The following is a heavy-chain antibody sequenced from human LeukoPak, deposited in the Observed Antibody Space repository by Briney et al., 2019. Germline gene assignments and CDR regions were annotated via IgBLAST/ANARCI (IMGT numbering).Heavy chain of an antibody. J-gene: IGHJ3*01. Sequence: GGSLRLSCAASKFTFSSYGMHWVRQAPGKGLEGGAVISYDGGNKYYADSVKGRFTISRDNSKNTLYLQMNSLRTEDTAVYYCAKASGVPWADYAFDFWGQGTMVTVSS. D-gene: IGHD3-10*01. CDR2: ISYDGGNK. CDR1: KFTFSSYG. V-gene: IGHV3-30*18. CDR3: AKASGVPWADYAFDF.